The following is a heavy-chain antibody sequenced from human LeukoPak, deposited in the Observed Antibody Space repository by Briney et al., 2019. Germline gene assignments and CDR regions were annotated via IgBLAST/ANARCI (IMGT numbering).Heavy chain of an antibody. CDR1: GDSITTYY. CDR3: ARGVTAAGSS. V-gene: IGHV4-59*01. CDR2: INYIGST. D-gene: IGHD6-13*01. Sequence: PPETLSLTCTVSGDSITTYYWSWIRQSPGKGLEWIGYINYIGSTNYNPSLKNRVTISADISKSQFSLRLRSVTAADTAVYFCARGVTAAGSSWGQGTLVTVSS. J-gene: IGHJ5*02.